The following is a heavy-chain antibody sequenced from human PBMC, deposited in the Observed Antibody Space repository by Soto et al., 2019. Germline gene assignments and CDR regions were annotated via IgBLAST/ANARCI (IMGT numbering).Heavy chain of an antibody. CDR2: IWYDGSNK. CDR3: ARVETYYYGSGSCCSDLRQIGDYYYYGMDV. CDR1: GFTFSSYG. J-gene: IGHJ6*02. V-gene: IGHV3-33*01. Sequence: QVQLVESGGGVVQPGRSLRLSCAASGFTFSSYGMHWVRQAPGKGLEWVAVIWYDGSNKYYADSVKGRFTISRDNSKNTLYLQMNSLRAEDTAVYYCARVETYYYGSGSCCSDLRQIGDYYYYGMDVWGQGTTVTVSS. D-gene: IGHD3-10*01.